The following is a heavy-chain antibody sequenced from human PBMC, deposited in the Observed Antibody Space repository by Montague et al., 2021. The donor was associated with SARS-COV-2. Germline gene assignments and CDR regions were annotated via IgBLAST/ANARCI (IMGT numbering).Heavy chain of an antibody. CDR2: IYYSGST. CDR1: GGSISSSSHY. CDR3: ARHSGDYTIFGVVIYYMDD. D-gene: IGHD3-3*01. V-gene: IGHV4-39*01. J-gene: IGHJ6*03. Sequence: SETLSLTCTVSGGSISSSSHYWGWIRQPPGKGLEWIGSIYYSGSTYYNPSLKSRVTISVDTSKNQFSLKLSSVTAADTAVFYCARHSGDYTIFGVVIYYMDDWGKGTMVTVSS.